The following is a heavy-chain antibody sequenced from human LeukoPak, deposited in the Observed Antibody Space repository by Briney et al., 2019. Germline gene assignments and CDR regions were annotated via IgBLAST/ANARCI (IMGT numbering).Heavy chain of an antibody. Sequence: SETLSLTCTDSGGSINNYYWRWIRQPPGKGLEWIGYIFYTGSTTYNPSLKSRVTISVDTSKNQFSLKLSSVTAADTGVYYCARLGSRVDYWGRRTLVTVSS. CDR2: IFYTGST. J-gene: IGHJ4*02. CDR3: ARLGSRVDY. V-gene: IGHV4-59*08. D-gene: IGHD2-15*01. CDR1: GGSINNYY.